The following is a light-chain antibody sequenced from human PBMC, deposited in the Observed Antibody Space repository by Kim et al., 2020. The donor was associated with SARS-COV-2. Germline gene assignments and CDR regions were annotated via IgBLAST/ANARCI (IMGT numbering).Light chain of an antibody. CDR3: NSRDIIVNHLM. V-gene: IGLV3-19*01. CDR2: SRN. CDR1: SPRRYY. J-gene: IGLJ3*02. Sequence: SSELTQDPAVSVALGQTVRITCQGDSPRRYYASWYQQRPGQASVLVIYSRNNRPSALQDRISGSSTGHTASFTITGAQAQDIAVYYCNSRDIIVNHLMFG.